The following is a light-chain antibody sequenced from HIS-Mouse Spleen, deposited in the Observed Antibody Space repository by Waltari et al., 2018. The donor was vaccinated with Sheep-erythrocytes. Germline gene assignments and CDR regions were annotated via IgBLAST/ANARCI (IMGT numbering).Light chain of an antibody. V-gene: IGKV1D-13*01. CDR2: DAS. J-gene: IGKJ1*01. CDR1: QGISSA. Sequence: AIQLTQSPSSLSASVGDIFTITCRASQGISSASAWYQQKPGKAPKLLIYDASSLESGVPSRFSGSGSGTDFTLNISSLQPEDFATYYCQQFNNYPRTFGQGTKVEIK. CDR3: QQFNNYPRT.